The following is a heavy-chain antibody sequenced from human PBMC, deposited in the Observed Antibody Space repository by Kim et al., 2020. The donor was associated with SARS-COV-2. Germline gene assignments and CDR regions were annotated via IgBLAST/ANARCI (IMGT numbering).Heavy chain of an antibody. J-gene: IGHJ5*02. CDR3: ARGSSLTIFGVVGWFDP. Sequence: SETLSLTCTVSGGSISSYYWSWIRQPPGKGLEWIGYIYYSGSTNYNPSLKSRITISVDTSKNQFSLKLSSVTAADTAGYYCARGSSLTIFGVVGWFDPWGKGSPGTDSS. CDR2: IYYSGST. D-gene: IGHD3-3*01. CDR1: GGSISSYY. V-gene: IGHV4-59*01.